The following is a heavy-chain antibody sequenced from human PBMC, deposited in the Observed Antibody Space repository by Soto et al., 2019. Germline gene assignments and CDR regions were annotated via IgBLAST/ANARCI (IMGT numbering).Heavy chain of an antibody. CDR3: ARDLYDFWSGYYYYYYYGMDV. CDR2: ISGGSKTK. CDR1: GFTFSTYS. Sequence: PGGSLRLSCEASGFTFSTYSMNWVCQAPGKGLEWVSYISGGSKTKYYVDSVKGRFTISRDNAKNSLYLQMNSLRAEDTAVYYCARDLYDFWSGYYYYYYYGMDVWGQGTTVTVSS. V-gene: IGHV3-48*04. D-gene: IGHD3-3*01. J-gene: IGHJ6*02.